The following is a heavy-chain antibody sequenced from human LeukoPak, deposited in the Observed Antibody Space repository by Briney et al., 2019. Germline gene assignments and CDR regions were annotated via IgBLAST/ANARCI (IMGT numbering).Heavy chain of an antibody. CDR3: ALSGYYYDSSGYSLHYYYYYGMDV. V-gene: IGHV1-8*02. Sequence: ASVKVSCKASGGTFSSYAINWVRQATGQGLEWMGWMNPNSGNTGYAQKFQGRVTMTRNTSISTAYMELSSLRSEDTAVYYCALSGYYYDSSGYSLHYYYYYGMDVWGQGTTVTVSS. CDR1: GGTFSSYA. CDR2: MNPNSGNT. J-gene: IGHJ6*02. D-gene: IGHD3-22*01.